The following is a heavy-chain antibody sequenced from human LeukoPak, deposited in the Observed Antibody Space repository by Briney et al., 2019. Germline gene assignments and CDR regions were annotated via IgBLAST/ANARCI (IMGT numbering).Heavy chain of an antibody. CDR2: IYYSGST. D-gene: IGHD6-19*01. CDR3: ARDFGTWVEYSSRGDYLDY. CDR1: GGSISSSSYY. V-gene: IGHV4-39*07. J-gene: IGHJ4*02. Sequence: KPSETLSLTCTVSGGSISSSSYYWGWIRQPPGKGLEWIGSIYYSGSTYYNPSLKSRVTISVDTSKNQFSLKLSSVTAADTAVYYCARDFGTWVEYSSRGDYLDYWGQGTLVTVSS.